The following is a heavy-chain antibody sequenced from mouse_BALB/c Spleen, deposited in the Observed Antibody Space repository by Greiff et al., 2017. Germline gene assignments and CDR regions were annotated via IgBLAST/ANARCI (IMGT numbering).Heavy chain of an antibody. Sequence: EVKLVESGGGLVKPGGSLKLSCAASGFTFSSYAMSWVRQTPEKRLEWVASISSGGSTYYPDSVKGRFTISRDNARNILYLQMSSLRSEDTAMYYCAREGVRQWFAYWGQGTLVTVSA. CDR1: GFTFSSYA. CDR2: ISSGGST. D-gene: IGHD2-14*01. V-gene: IGHV5-6-5*01. J-gene: IGHJ3*01. CDR3: AREGVRQWFAY.